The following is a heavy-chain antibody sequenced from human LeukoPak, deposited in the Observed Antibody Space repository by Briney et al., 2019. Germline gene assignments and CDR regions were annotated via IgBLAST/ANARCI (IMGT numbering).Heavy chain of an antibody. V-gene: IGHV4-59*08. CDR1: GGSISSYY. CDR3: ARHSTIAAHWFDP. CDR2: IYYSGST. J-gene: IGHJ5*02. Sequence: SETLSLTCTVSGGSISSYYWSWIRQPPGKGLEWIGYIYYSGSTSYYPSLKSRVTISVDTSKNQFSLKLTSVTAADTAVYYCARHSTIAAHWFDPWGQGTLVTVSS. D-gene: IGHD6-6*01.